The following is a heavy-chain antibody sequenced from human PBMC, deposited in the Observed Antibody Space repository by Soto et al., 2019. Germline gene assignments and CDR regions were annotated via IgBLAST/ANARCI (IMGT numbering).Heavy chain of an antibody. J-gene: IGHJ4*02. CDR1: GFTPTTTT. CDR2: ISGTASRT. V-gene: IGHV3-23*01. Sequence: EVQLLESGGCLVLLEGTLRLSCAGSGFTPTTTTLSWVRQPPGKGLEWVTTISGTASRTYYVDSVKGRFLISRDNSKNTESLQMNNLTLDDTAVYYCATSFRYFDNWGQGTRVTVSS. CDR3: ATSFRYFDN. D-gene: IGHD3-9*01.